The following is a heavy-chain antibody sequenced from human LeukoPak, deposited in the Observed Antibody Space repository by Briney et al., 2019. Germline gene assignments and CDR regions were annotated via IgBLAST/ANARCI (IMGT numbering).Heavy chain of an antibody. D-gene: IGHD3-10*01. V-gene: IGHV3-15*01. J-gene: IGHJ4*02. CDR2: IKSNSDGGTT. CDR3: TTVHGAGPVNFDH. CDR1: GFTFTDTW. Sequence: PGGSLRLSCTASGFTFTDTWMTWVRQAPGKGLECVGRIKSNSDGGTTDYAVPVKGRFSISRDDSKSTLYLQIYSLKTEDTAVYYCTTVHGAGPVNFDHWGQGSLVTVSS.